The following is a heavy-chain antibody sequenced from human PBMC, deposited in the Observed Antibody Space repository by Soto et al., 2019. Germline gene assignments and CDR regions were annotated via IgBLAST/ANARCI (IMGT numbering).Heavy chain of an antibody. J-gene: IGHJ6*02. CDR2: INHRGST. CDR3: AREGVSSSWFYYYGMDV. V-gene: IGHV4-34*01. Sequence: PSETLSLTCAVYGGSLSGYSWSWIRQSPGKGLEWIGEINHRGSTNYNPSLKSRVTISVDTSKNQFSLKLSSVTAADTAVYYCAREGVSSSWFYYYGMDVWGQGTTVTVSS. D-gene: IGHD6-13*01. CDR1: GGSLSGYS.